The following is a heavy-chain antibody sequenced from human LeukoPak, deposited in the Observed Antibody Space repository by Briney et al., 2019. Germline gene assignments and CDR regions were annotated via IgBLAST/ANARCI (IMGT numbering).Heavy chain of an antibody. Sequence: GGSLRLSCATSGFTFNKYWMSWVRQAPGKGLEWVANIKQSGSEKYYVDSVKGRFTISRDNAKNSLYLEMNSLRAEDTAVYYCAGVGPGSEGAFDIWGQGTMVTVSS. J-gene: IGHJ3*02. CDR2: IKQSGSEK. D-gene: IGHD2-15*01. CDR3: AGVGPGSEGAFDI. CDR1: GFTFNKYW. V-gene: IGHV3-7*05.